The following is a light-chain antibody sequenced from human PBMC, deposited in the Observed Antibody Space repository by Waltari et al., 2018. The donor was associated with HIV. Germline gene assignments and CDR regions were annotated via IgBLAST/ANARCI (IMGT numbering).Light chain of an antibody. J-gene: IGLJ3*02. Sequence: QSVLTQPPSASGTPGQRVTISCSGSSSNIGSNYVYWYQQLPGTAPKLLIYRNNQRPSVAPDRFSGSKSGTSASLAISGLRSEDEADYYCAAWDNSLSAPVFGGGTKLTVL. CDR3: AAWDNSLSAPV. V-gene: IGLV1-47*01. CDR2: RNN. CDR1: SSNIGSNY.